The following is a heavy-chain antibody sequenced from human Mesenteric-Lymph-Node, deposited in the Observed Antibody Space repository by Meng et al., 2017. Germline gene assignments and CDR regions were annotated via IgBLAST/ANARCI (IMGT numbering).Heavy chain of an antibody. CDR2: IYYRGGT. V-gene: IGHV4-30-4*01. Sequence: QVPLKGLGPDRVRPLPTRSPSCTGFGGSNNGSDSSGSWTRHPPGRGREWIGYIYYRGGTYYNPSLKGRVTISVDTSKNQFSLKLSSVPAADTAFYYCNAYTAGGGGLGSWDQGTLVTVSS. CDR1: GGSNNGSDSS. J-gene: IGHJ5*02. D-gene: IGHD3-16*01. CDR3: NAYTAGGGGLGS.